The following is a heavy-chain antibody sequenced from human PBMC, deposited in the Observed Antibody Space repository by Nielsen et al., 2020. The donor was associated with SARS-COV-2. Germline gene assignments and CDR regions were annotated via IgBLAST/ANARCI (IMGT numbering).Heavy chain of an antibody. Sequence: SETLSLTCTVSGGSISSSSYYWGWIRQPPGKGLEWIGSIYYSGSTYYNPSLKSRVTISVDTSKNQFSLKLSSVTAADTAVYYCARQGEVTTVTQTYYYYGMDVWGQGTTVTVSS. D-gene: IGHD4-17*01. V-gene: IGHV4-39*01. J-gene: IGHJ6*02. CDR2: IYYSGST. CDR1: GGSISSSSYY. CDR3: ARQGEVTTVTQTYYYYGMDV.